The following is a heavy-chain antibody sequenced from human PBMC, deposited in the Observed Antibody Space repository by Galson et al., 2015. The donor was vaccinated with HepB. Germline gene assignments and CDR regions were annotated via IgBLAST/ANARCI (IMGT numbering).Heavy chain of an antibody. CDR2: ISSDGRSE. CDR3: ARHSAGVLRLGYYFDH. CDR1: GFTFNAFA. V-gene: IGHV3-30*09. D-gene: IGHD3-16*01. J-gene: IGHJ4*02. Sequence: SLRLSCAASGFTFNAFALHWVRQAPGKGPEWVAVISSDGRSEDYADSVRGRFAISRDDSRDTPYLQINSLKPEDTAVYFCARHSAGVLRLGYYFDHWGQGALVSVSA.